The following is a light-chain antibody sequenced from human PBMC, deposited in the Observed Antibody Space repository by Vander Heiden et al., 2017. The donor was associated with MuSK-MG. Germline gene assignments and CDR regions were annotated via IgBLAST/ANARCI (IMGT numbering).Light chain of an antibody. CDR2: GAS. V-gene: IGKV3-11*01. CDR3: QQRSNWPQNT. CDR1: QSVSSY. Sequence: ESVLTQSPATLSLSPGEGADICCRASQSVSSYLAWYQQKPGQAPRLLMYGASNRATGIPARCSGSGSGTDFTLTIRSLEPEDFAVYYCQQRSNWPQNTFGGGTKVEIK. J-gene: IGKJ4*01.